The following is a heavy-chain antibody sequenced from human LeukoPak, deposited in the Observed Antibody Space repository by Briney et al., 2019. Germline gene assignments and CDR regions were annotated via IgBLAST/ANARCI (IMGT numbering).Heavy chain of an antibody. Sequence: VASVKVSCKASGYTFTGYYMYWVRQAPGQGLEWMGWINPNSGGTNYAQKFQGRVTMTRDTSISTAYMELSRLRSDDTAVYYCARVRVLWFGEFDFDYWGQGTLVTVSS. J-gene: IGHJ4*02. V-gene: IGHV1-2*02. CDR3: ARVRVLWFGEFDFDY. CDR1: GYTFTGYY. CDR2: INPNSGGT. D-gene: IGHD3-10*01.